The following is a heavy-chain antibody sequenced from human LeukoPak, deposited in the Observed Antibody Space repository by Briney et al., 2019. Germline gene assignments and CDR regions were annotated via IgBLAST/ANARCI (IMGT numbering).Heavy chain of an antibody. J-gene: IGHJ4*02. D-gene: IGHD6-13*01. V-gene: IGHV6-1*01. CDR2: TYYRSKWYY. CDR3: TRGFDSGSFD. Sequence: SQTLSLTCATSGDSVSSNSAAWNWIRQSTSRGLEWLGRTYYRSKWYYEYAVSVRSRITINPDTSKNQFSLQLSSVTPEDTAVYYCTRGFDSGSFDWGQGTLVTVSS. CDR1: GDSVSSNSAA.